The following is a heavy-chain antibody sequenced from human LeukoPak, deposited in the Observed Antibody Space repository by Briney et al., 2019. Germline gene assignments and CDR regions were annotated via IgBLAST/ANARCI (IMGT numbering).Heavy chain of an antibody. V-gene: IGHV3-53*01. CDR3: ARDGGG. Sequence: GGSLRLSCVASGFTVSSNYMDWVRQAPGKGLEWVSLIYTGGGTYYADSVKGRFAISRDNSKNTLYLQMNSLRAEDTAVYYCARDGGGWGQGTLVTVSS. CDR2: IYTGGGT. D-gene: IGHD3-16*01. J-gene: IGHJ4*02. CDR1: GFTVSSNY.